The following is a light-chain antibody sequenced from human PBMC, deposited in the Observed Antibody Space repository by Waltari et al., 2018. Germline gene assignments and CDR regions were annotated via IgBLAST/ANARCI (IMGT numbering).Light chain of an antibody. Sequence: QSALTQPASVSGSPGQSIPISCTGTSSDGGGYNFVPWYQDHPGQAPKVIIYDVSNRPSGVSDRFSGSKSGNTASLTISGLQAEDEADYYCSSQSSNDVVLFGGGTKLTVL. CDR3: SSQSSNDVVL. J-gene: IGLJ2*01. CDR2: DVS. V-gene: IGLV2-14*03. CDR1: SSDGGGYNF.